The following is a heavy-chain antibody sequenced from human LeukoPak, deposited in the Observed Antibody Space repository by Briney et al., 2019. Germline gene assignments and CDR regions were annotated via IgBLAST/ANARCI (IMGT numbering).Heavy chain of an antibody. CDR2: IIPIFGTA. Sequence: GASVKVSCKAFGYTFTTYGVSWVRQAPGQGLEWMGGIIPIFGTANYAQKFQGRVTITTDESTSTAYMELSSLRSEDTAVYYCARELERPAFGAFDIWGQGTMVTVSS. D-gene: IGHD1-1*01. J-gene: IGHJ3*02. CDR1: GYTFTTYG. CDR3: ARELERPAFGAFDI. V-gene: IGHV1-69*05.